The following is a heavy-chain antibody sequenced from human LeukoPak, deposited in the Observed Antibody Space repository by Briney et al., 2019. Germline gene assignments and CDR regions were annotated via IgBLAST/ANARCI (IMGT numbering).Heavy chain of an antibody. V-gene: IGHV3-64*01. CDR3: ARGSSGGDY. CDR2: ISSNGGST. CDR1: GFSFSNYA. Sequence: PGGSLRLSCAASGFSFSNYAMHSVRQTPRKRLEYVSAISSNGGSTDYANSVKGRFTISRDNSKNTLYLQMGSLRAEDMAVYYCARGSSGGDYWGQGTLVTVSS. J-gene: IGHJ4*02. D-gene: IGHD3-10*01.